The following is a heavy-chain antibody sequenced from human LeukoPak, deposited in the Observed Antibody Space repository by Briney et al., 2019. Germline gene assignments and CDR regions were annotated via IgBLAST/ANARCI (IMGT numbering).Heavy chain of an antibody. CDR2: IYSGGST. J-gene: IGHJ4*02. V-gene: IGHV3-53*01. CDR3: ARVGVVPAALYYFDY. D-gene: IGHD2-2*01. Sequence: GGSLRLSCAASGCTVSSNYMSWVRQAPGKGLEWVSVIYSGGSTYYADSVKGRFTISRDNSKNTLYLQMNSLRAEDTAVYYCARVGVVPAALYYFDYWGQGTLVTVSS. CDR1: GCTVSSNY.